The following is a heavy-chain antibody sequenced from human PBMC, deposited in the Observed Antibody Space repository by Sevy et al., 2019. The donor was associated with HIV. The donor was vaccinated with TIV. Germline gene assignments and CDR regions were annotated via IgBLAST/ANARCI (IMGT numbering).Heavy chain of an antibody. CDR1: GGTFSSYG. V-gene: IGHV1-69*13. CDR2: IIPILGTV. D-gene: IGHD3-22*01. Sequence: ASVKVSCKASGGTFSSYGISWVRQAPGQGLEWMGGIIPILGTVNYAQKFQDRVTITADESTKTAYMELSSLRSEDTAVYYCATTKDYYDSSGYPFDYWGQGTLVTVSS. J-gene: IGHJ4*02. CDR3: ATTKDYYDSSGYPFDY.